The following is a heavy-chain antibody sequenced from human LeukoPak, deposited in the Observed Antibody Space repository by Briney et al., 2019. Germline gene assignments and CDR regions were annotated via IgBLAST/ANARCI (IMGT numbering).Heavy chain of an antibody. CDR3: AGDLRYYYGSGSYRDY. J-gene: IGHJ4*02. Sequence: PGGSLRLSCAASGFTFSSYSMNWVRQAPGKGLEWVSSISSSSSYIYYADSVKGRFTISRDNAKNSLYLQMNSLRAEDTVVYYCAGDLRYYYGSGSYRDYWGQGTLVSVSS. CDR1: GFTFSSYS. V-gene: IGHV3-21*01. D-gene: IGHD3-10*01. CDR2: ISSSSSYI.